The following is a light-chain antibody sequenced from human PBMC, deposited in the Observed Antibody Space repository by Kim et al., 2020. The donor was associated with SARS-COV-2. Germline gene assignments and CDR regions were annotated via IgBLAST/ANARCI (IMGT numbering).Light chain of an antibody. V-gene: IGLV1-44*01. CDR3: ASWDDSLHGPV. CDR2: SNS. J-gene: IGLJ2*01. CDR1: SSNIGRNA. Sequence: QSVLTQPPSVSGTPGQRVTISCSGSSSNIGRNAVSWYQQVPGTAPKFLIYSNSRRPSGVPDRFSGSSSGTAASLAISGLQSEDEADYYCASWDDSLHGPVFGGGTQLTVL.